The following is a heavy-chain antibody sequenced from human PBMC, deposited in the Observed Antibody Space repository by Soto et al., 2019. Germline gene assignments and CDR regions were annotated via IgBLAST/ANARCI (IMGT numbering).Heavy chain of an antibody. J-gene: IGHJ5*02. CDR2: IIPLLNTR. D-gene: IGHD2-21*01. V-gene: IGHV1-69*13. Sequence: ADSVKVSCKASGDTISTYDITWVRQAPGQGLEGVGGIIPLLNTRNSAQKLQGRVTISVDESANTAYIELISLQSDEAAVYFCARNRYFSDQKAYFRNLDLWGPGTLVTVSS. CDR1: GDTISTYD. CDR3: ARNRYFSDQKAYFRNLDL.